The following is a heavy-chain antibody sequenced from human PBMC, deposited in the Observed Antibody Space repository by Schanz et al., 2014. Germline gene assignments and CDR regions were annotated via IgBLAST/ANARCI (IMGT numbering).Heavy chain of an antibody. CDR2: INTNTGNP. V-gene: IGHV7-4-1*02. J-gene: IGHJ4*02. D-gene: IGHD5-12*01. Sequence: QVHLVQSGSELKKPGASVKVSCKASGYTFTSNALNWVRQAPGQGLEWMGWINTNTGNPTYARGFTGRFVFSLDTSVSTAYLQISSLKAEDTAVYYCARVDPGSGYDSRIDNWGQGTLVTVSS. CDR1: GYTFTSNA. CDR3: ARVDPGSGYDSRIDN.